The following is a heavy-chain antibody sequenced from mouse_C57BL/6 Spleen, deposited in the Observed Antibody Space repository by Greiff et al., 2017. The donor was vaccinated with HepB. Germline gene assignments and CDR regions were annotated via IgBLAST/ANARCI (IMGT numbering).Heavy chain of an antibody. J-gene: IGHJ1*03. CDR2: ISYDGSN. V-gene: IGHV3-6*01. CDR3: ARDRGYYDYDEYFDV. D-gene: IGHD2-4*01. CDR1: GYSITSGYY. Sequence: EVQRVESGPGLVKPSQSLSLTCSVTGYSITSGYYWNWIRQFPGNKLEWMGYISYDGSNNYNPSLKNRISITRDTSKNQFFLKLNSVTTEDTATYYCARDRGYYDYDEYFDVWGTGTTVTVSS.